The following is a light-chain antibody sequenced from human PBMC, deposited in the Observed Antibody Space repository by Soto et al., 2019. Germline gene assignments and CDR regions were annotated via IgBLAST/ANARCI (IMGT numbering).Light chain of an antibody. CDR3: QQSFSTPPT. CDR2: AAS. V-gene: IGKV1-39*01. Sequence: DIQMTQSPSSLSASVGDRVTITCRASQSIGTYLNWYLQKPGKAPQLLIHAASSLQTGVPSRCRGSGSGTEFTLTIISLQPEDCASFYCQQSFSTPPTFGQGTKLAIK. CDR1: QSIGTY. J-gene: IGKJ2*01.